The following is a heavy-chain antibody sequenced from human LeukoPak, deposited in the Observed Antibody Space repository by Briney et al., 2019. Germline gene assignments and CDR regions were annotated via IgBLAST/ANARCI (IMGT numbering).Heavy chain of an antibody. D-gene: IGHD2-21*01. J-gene: IGHJ4*02. CDR1: GFTFSSYW. V-gene: IGHV3-74*01. CDR3: ARDVAPCAPLYC. CDR2: ITSDGSST. Sequence: HSGGSLRLSCAASGFTFSSYWMDWVRHAPGKGLGWVSRITSDGSSTSYADSVKGRFTISRDNPQNPLYPPINRLRAQDTAVYYCARDVAPCAPLYCWGPGTLVSVSS.